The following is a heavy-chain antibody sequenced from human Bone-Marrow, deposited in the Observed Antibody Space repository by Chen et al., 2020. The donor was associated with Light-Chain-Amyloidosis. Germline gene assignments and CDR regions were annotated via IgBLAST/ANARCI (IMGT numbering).Heavy chain of an antibody. J-gene: IGHJ3*02. CDR2: IYTGTSDT. CDR3: ARGAPGISGTMGKGTFDI. D-gene: IGHD1-7*01. Sequence: EVQVVQSGAEVKKPGESLKISCKASGYTFTLYWIGWVRQMSGKGLEWMVTIYTGTSDTRYSTSLQGQVTISADNSISTAYLEWSSLNASDTAMYYCARGAPGISGTMGKGTFDIWCQGTMVTVSS. CDR1: GYTFTLYW. V-gene: IGHV5-51*01.